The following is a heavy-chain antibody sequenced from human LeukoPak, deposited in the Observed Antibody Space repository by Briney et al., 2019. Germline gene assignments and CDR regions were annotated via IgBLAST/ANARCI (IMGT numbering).Heavy chain of an antibody. CDR2: IADNSNQI. J-gene: IGHJ4*02. V-gene: IGHV3-48*01. CDR3: ARNDYGDYGFDY. Sequence: GGSLRLSCAASGFTFSRHSMHWVRQDPGKGLEWVSFIADNSNQIDYADSVKGRFTISRDNAKKSFYLQMNSLRAEDTAVYYCARNDYGDYGFDYWGQGTLVTVSS. D-gene: IGHD4-17*01. CDR1: GFTFSRHS.